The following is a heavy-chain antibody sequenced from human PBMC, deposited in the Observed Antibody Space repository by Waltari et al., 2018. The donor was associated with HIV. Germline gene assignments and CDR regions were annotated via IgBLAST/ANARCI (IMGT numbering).Heavy chain of an antibody. V-gene: IGHV3-9*01. Sequence: EVQLVESGGGLVQPGRSLRLSCAASGFTFDDYAMHWVRQAPGKGLELVSGVNWNSDSIGYADSVKCRFTISRDNAKNSLYLQMNSLRLEDTAFYYCAKDGRDGVYVEHWGQGTLVTVSS. CDR1: GFTFDDYA. CDR2: VNWNSDSI. J-gene: IGHJ1*01. CDR3: AKDGRDGVYVEH. D-gene: IGHD2-8*01.